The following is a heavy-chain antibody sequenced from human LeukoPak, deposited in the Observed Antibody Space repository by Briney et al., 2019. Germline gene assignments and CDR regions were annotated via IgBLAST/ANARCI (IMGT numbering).Heavy chain of an antibody. Sequence: GGSLRLSCAASGFSFSDYDIHWVRQAPGKGLEWVAVISYDGNNKYYADSVKGRFTISRDNSKNTLYLQMNSLRVEDTAVYYCERGNYGDSFDYWGQGTLVTVSS. CDR1: GFSFSDYD. CDR2: ISYDGNNK. D-gene: IGHD4-17*01. V-gene: IGHV3-30*19. CDR3: ERGNYGDSFDY. J-gene: IGHJ4*02.